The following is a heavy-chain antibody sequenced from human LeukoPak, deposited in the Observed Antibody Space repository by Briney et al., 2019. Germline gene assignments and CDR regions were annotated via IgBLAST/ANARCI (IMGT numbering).Heavy chain of an antibody. Sequence: SETLSLTCTVSGGSISSYCWNWIRQPPGKGLEWIGLIYYNGSTNYNPSLKSRGTISVDTFKSQLSLNRMAETAADTAVNYCTRDTGTTGEVKFDRWGQVTLVTVSS. CDR2: IYYNGST. J-gene: IGHJ5*02. V-gene: IGHV4-59*12. D-gene: IGHD4-17*01. CDR3: TRDTGTTGEVKFDR. CDR1: GGSISSYC.